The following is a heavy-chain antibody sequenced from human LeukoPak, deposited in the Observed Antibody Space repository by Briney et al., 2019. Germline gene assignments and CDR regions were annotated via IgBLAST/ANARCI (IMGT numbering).Heavy chain of an antibody. CDR3: AKVGGGPPIDY. Sequence: GGSLRLSCAASGFIFSSYAMSWVRQAPGKGLEWVSAISGSGDRTYYKDSVKGRFTISRDSSKNTLFLQMNNLRAEDTAIYYCAKVGGGPPIDYWGQGTLVTVSS. CDR2: ISGSGDRT. V-gene: IGHV3-23*01. CDR1: GFIFSSYA. J-gene: IGHJ4*02. D-gene: IGHD3-10*01.